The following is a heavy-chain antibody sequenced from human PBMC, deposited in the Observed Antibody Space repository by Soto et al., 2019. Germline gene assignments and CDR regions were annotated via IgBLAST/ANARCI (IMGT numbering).Heavy chain of an antibody. J-gene: IGHJ4*02. V-gene: IGHV3-30*03. CDR1: GFTFSSYG. CDR2: ISCDGSNK. Sequence: GGSLRLSCAASGFTFSSYGMHWVRQAPGKGLEWVAVISCDGSNKYYADSVKGRFTISRDNSKNTLYLQMNSLRAEDTAVYYCATLTIFGVVQHKYFDYWGQGTLVTVSS. CDR3: ATLTIFGVVQHKYFDY. D-gene: IGHD3-3*01.